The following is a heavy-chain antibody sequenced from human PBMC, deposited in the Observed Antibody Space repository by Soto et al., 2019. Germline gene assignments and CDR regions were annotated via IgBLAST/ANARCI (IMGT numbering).Heavy chain of an antibody. CDR3: ARGHYDLWSKYYGMDV. V-gene: IGHV1-8*01. CDR2: MNPNSGHT. D-gene: IGHD3-3*01. CDR1: GYTFTTYD. Sequence: QVQLVQSGAEVKKPGASVKVSCKASGYTFTTYDIYWVRQGTGQGLEWMGWMNPNSGHTGYAQKFQGRVTMTRDTSLSAAYIELSSLRSDDTAVYYCARGHYDLWSKYYGMDVWGQGTTVTVSS. J-gene: IGHJ6*02.